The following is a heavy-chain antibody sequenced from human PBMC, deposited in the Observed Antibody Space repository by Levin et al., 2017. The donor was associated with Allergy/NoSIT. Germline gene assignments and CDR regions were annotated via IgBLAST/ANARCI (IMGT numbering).Heavy chain of an antibody. CDR1: GFSLSPGGVG. J-gene: IGHJ4*02. CDR3: APRTTGTRGRDY. Sequence: SGPTLVKPTQTLTLTCTFSGFSLSPGGVGVGWIRQPPGKALEWLALIYWDDDKRYSPSLRSRLTITKDTSKNQVVLPMTNMDPVDTATYYCAPRTTGTRGRDYWGQGTLVTVSS. D-gene: IGHD4-17*01. CDR2: IYWDDDK. V-gene: IGHV2-5*02.